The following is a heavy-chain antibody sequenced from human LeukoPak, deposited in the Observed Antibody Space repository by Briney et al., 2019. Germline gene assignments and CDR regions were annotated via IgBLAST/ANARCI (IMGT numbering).Heavy chain of an antibody. D-gene: IGHD1-26*01. CDR3: ASPGNYFYRLTYY. V-gene: IGHV3-7*05. CDR1: GFTFSSYW. Sequence: GGSLRLSCTASGFTFSSYWMSWVRQAPGKGLEWVANIKQDGSEKYYVDSVKGRFTISRDNAKNSLYLQMNSLRAEDTAVYYCASPGNYFYRLTYYWGHGTLVTVSS. CDR2: IKQDGSEK. J-gene: IGHJ4*01.